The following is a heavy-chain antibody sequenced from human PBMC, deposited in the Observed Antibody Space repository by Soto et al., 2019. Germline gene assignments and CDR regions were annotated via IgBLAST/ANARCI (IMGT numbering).Heavy chain of an antibody. D-gene: IGHD6-19*01. CDR2: IYQSGST. V-gene: IGHV4-4*02. CDR3: VRVGGSGWSLRRIFSYYYMDV. CDR1: SGSISSGHW. Sequence: QVQLQESGPGLVKPSGTLSLTCTVSSGSISSGHWWSWVRQPPGKGLEWIGEIYQSGSTNYNPSLKSRLTISVDKSQDQFSLNLTSVTAADTAVYYCVRVGGSGWSLRRIFSYYYMDVWGKGTTVTVSS. J-gene: IGHJ6*03.